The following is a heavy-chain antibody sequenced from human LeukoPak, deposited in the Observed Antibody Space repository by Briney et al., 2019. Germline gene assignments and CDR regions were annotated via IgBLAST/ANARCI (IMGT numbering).Heavy chain of an antibody. CDR2: IYYSGST. CDR3: ARSSVSGTYSGGY. Sequence: PSETLSLTCTVSGGSISSYYWSWIRQPPGKGLEWIGYIYYSGSTYSNPSLKGRVTISADTSKNQFSLKLTSVTAADTAVYYCARSSVSGTYSGGYWGQGILVTVS. CDR1: GGSISSYY. D-gene: IGHD3-10*01. J-gene: IGHJ4*02. V-gene: IGHV4-59*08.